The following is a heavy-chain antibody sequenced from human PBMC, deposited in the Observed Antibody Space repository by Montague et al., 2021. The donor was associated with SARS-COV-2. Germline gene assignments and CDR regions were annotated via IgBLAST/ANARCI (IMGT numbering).Heavy chain of an antibody. CDR1: GASIGSSNYY. J-gene: IGHJ6*03. Sequence: SETLSLTCTVSGASIGSSNYYWGWIRQLPGKGLEWIATIHYSGSTYYKPSIKSRLTISVDTSKNLFSLRLSSVTAADTAVYYCARGDFGVVIIPYYYYYMDVWGQGTTVTVSS. D-gene: IGHD3-3*01. CDR2: IHYSGST. V-gene: IGHV4-39*01. CDR3: ARGDFGVVIIPYYYYYMDV.